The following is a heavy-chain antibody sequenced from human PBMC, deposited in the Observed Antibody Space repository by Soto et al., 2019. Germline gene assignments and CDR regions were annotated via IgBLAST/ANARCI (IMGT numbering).Heavy chain of an antibody. CDR2: MNPNSGNT. CDR1: GYTFTSYD. CDR3: ARDCSGGSYYYYYYGMDV. V-gene: IGHV1-8*01. D-gene: IGHD2-15*01. Sequence: ASVKVSCKASGYTFTSYDINWVRQATGQGLEWMGWMNPNSGNTGYAQKFQGRVTMTRNTSISTAYMELSSLRSEDTAVYYCARDCSGGSYYYYYYGMDVWGQGTTVTVSS. J-gene: IGHJ6*02.